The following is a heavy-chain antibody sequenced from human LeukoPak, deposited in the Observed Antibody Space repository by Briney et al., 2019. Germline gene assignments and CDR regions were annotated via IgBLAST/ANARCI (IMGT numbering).Heavy chain of an antibody. D-gene: IGHD1-26*01. J-gene: IGHJ4*02. CDR3: ARAAPYSGSSQLDY. Sequence: GGSLRLSCAPSGFTFSSYSMNWVRQAPGKGLEWVSYISSSRSYIYYADSVKGRFTISRDISKNTLYLQMNSLRAEDTAVYYCARAAPYSGSSQLDYWGQGTLVTVSS. CDR2: ISSSRSYI. CDR1: GFTFSSYS. V-gene: IGHV3-21*04.